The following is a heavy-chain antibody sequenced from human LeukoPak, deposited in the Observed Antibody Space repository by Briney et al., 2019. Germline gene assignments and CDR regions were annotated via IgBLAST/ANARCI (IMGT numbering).Heavy chain of an antibody. V-gene: IGHV1-2*06. CDR3: AVIQLWFSDDY. J-gene: IGHJ4*02. Sequence: PGASVKVSCKASGYTFTSYGISWVRQAPGQGLEWMGRINPNSGGTNYAQKFQGRVTMTRDTSISTAYMELSRLRSDDTAVYYCAVIQLWFSDDYWGQGTLVTVSS. CDR2: INPNSGGT. CDR1: GYTFTSYG. D-gene: IGHD5-18*01.